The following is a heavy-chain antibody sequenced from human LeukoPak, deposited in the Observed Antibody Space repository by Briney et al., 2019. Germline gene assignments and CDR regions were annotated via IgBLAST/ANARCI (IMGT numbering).Heavy chain of an antibody. D-gene: IGHD3-22*01. V-gene: IGHV3-23*01. CDR2: ISGSGGST. Sequence: GGYLRLSCAASGFTVSSTSMSWVRQAPGKGLEWVSTISGSGGSTYYADSVKGRFTISRDNSKNTLYLQMNSLRAEDTAVYYCAKGGSGGYYNHFDYWGQGTLVTVSS. CDR3: AKGGSGGYYNHFDY. J-gene: IGHJ4*02. CDR1: GFTVSSTS.